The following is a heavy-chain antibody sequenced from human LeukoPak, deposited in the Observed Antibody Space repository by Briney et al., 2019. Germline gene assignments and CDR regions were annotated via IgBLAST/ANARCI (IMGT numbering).Heavy chain of an antibody. CDR2: INPNSGGT. CDR1: GYTFTGYY. CDR3: AKGIFVQSGSYHKGDAFDY. J-gene: IGHJ4*02. V-gene: IGHV1-2*04. D-gene: IGHD1-26*01. Sequence: GASVKVSCKASGYTFTGYYMHWVRQAPGQGLEWMGWINPNSGGTNYAQKFQGWVTMTRDTSISTAYMELSRLRSDDTAVYYCAKGIFVQSGSYHKGDAFDYWGQGTLVTVSS.